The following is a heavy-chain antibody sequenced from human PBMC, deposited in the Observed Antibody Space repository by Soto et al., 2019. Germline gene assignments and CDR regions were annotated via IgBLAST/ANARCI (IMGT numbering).Heavy chain of an antibody. Sequence: EVQLVESGGGLVQPGGSLRLSCAASGFTVSSNYMSWVRQAPGKGLEWVSVIYSGGSTYYADSVKGRFTISRDNSKNTLYLQMNSLRAEDTAVYYCARSGRDTAMVTGFVDYWGQGTLVTVSS. CDR3: ARSGRDTAMVTGFVDY. CDR1: GFTVSSNY. V-gene: IGHV3-66*01. CDR2: IYSGGST. J-gene: IGHJ4*02. D-gene: IGHD5-18*01.